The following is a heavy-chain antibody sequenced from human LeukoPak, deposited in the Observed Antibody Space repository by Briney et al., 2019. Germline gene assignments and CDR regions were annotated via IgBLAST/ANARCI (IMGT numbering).Heavy chain of an antibody. Sequence: PSETLSLTCTVSGGSISSYYWSWIRQPPGKGLEWIGYIYYSGSTNYNPSLKSRVTISVDTSKNQFSLKLSSVTAADAAVYYCAWGGSSRGIDYWGQGTLVTVSS. CDR1: GGSISSYY. CDR3: AWGGSSRGIDY. CDR2: IYYSGST. V-gene: IGHV4-59*01. J-gene: IGHJ4*02. D-gene: IGHD3-10*01.